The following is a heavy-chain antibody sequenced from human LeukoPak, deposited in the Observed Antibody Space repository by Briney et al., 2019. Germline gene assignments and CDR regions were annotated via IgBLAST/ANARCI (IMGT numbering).Heavy chain of an antibody. Sequence: GGSLRLSCAASGFTFSSYSMNWVRQAPGKGLEWVSYISSSGSTIYYADSVKGRFTISRDNAKNSLYLQINSLRAEDTAVYYCAGVDYYDSSGSSPYHRWFDPWGQGTLVTVSS. V-gene: IGHV3-48*04. D-gene: IGHD3-22*01. CDR1: GFTFSSYS. J-gene: IGHJ5*02. CDR3: AGVDYYDSSGSSPYHRWFDP. CDR2: ISSSGSTI.